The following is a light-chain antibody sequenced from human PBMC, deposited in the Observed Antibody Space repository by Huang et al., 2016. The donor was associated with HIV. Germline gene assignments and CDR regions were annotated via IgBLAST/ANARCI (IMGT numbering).Light chain of an antibody. CDR1: QGISSS. J-gene: IGKJ4*01. Sequence: AIQLTQSPSSLSASVVDRVTITCRASQGISSSLARYQQTPGKAPNLLIYAASTLRSGVPSRFSCSGSGTDFTLTISSLQPEDAATYYCQQFNSYSPLTFGGGTKVEIK. CDR3: QQFNSYSPLT. V-gene: IGKV1-13*02. CDR2: AAS.